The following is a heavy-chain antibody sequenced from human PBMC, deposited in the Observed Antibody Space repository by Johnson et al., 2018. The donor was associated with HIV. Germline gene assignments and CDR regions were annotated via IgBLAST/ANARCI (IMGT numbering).Heavy chain of an antibody. CDR1: GFTFSSFG. CDR2: IWYDGSNK. Sequence: MQLVESGGGVVQPGGSLRLSCAASGFTFSSFGMHWVRQAPAKGLEWVAVIWYDGSNKYYADSVKGRFTISRDNSKNTLYLQMNSLRAEDTAVYYCAKDLMYNWNDVGAFDIWGQGTMVTVSS. CDR3: AKDLMYNWNDVGAFDI. J-gene: IGHJ3*02. D-gene: IGHD1-1*01. V-gene: IGHV3-33*06.